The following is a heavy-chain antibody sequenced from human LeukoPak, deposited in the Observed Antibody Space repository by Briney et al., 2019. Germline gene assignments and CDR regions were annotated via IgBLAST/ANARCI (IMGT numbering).Heavy chain of an antibody. CDR3: AKDHCSSTSCYYFDY. V-gene: IGHV3-23*01. CDR1: GFIFSSYW. CDR2: FSGGGGST. Sequence: GGSLRLSCAASGFIFSSYWMSWVRQAPGKGLEWVSAFSGGGGSTYYADSVKGRFAISRDNTLYLQMSSLRAEDTAVYYCAKDHCSSTSCYYFDYWGQGTLVTVSS. D-gene: IGHD2-2*01. J-gene: IGHJ4*02.